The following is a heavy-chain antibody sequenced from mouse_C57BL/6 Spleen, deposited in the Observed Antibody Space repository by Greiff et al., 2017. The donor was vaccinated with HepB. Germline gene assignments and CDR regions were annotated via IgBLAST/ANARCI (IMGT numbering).Heavy chain of an antibody. V-gene: IGHV1-61*01. J-gene: IGHJ2*01. D-gene: IGHD1-1*01. CDR1: GYTFTSYW. Sequence: QVQLQQPGAELVRPGSSVKLSCKASGYTFTSYWMDWVKQRPGQGLEWIGNIYPSDSETHYNQKFKDKATLTVDKSSSTAYMQLSSLTSEDSAVYYCARFTTVVENYFGYWGQGTTLTVSS. CDR2: IYPSDSET. CDR3: ARFTTVVENYFGY.